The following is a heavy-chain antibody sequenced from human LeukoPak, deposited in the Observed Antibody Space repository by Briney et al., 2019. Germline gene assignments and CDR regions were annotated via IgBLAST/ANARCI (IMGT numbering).Heavy chain of an antibody. Sequence: AGGSLRLSCAASGFTFDDYAMHWVRQAPGKGLEGVSLICGDGGSTYYADSVKGRFTISRDNSKNSLYLQMNSLRTEDTALYYCAKDREVVVPAATTWCGMDVWGQGTTVTVSS. D-gene: IGHD2-2*01. V-gene: IGHV3-43*02. CDR1: GFTFDDYA. J-gene: IGHJ6*02. CDR2: ICGDGGST. CDR3: AKDREVVVPAATTWCGMDV.